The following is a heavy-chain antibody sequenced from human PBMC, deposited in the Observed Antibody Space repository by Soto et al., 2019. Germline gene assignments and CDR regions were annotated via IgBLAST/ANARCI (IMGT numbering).Heavy chain of an antibody. V-gene: IGHV4-34*01. Sequence: QVHLQLWGAGLLKPSETLSLTCAVYGRSLSGYYWSWISQPPGKGLEWIGEINHSGSTNYNPSLKSRATMSVYTSKNQFSLRLSSVTAADTAVYYCARGPYSSGPYHYWGQGTLVTVSS. D-gene: IGHD6-19*01. CDR3: ARGPYSSGPYHY. CDR1: GRSLSGYY. J-gene: IGHJ4*02. CDR2: INHSGST.